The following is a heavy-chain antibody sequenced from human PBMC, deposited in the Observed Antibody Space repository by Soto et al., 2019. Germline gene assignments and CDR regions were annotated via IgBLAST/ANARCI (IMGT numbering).Heavy chain of an antibody. D-gene: IGHD3-10*01. J-gene: IGHJ5*02. V-gene: IGHV1-18*01. CDR1: GYTFTNYG. CDR2: ISAYNGNT. CDR3: ARGVGSGSYYNQYNWYDP. Sequence: ASVKVSCKASGYTFTNYGISWVRQAPGQGLEWMGWISAYNGNTKYAQKFQGRVTMTTDTSTSTAYMELRSLRSDDTAVYYCARGVGSGSYYNQYNWYDPWGQGTLVTVSS.